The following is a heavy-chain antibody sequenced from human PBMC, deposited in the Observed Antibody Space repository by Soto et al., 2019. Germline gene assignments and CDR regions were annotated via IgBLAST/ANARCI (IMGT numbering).Heavy chain of an antibody. J-gene: IGHJ4*02. V-gene: IGHV3-23*01. D-gene: IGHD2-2*01. CDR2: INGSGGST. CDR3: AKAGDCSSTSCYWDY. Sequence: EVQLLESGGGLVQPGGSLRLSCAASGFTFSSYAMSWVRQAPGKGLEWVSAINGSGGSTYYADSVKVRFTISRDNSKNTLYLQMNSLRAEDTGVYYCAKAGDCSSTSCYWDYWGQGTLVTVSS. CDR1: GFTFSSYA.